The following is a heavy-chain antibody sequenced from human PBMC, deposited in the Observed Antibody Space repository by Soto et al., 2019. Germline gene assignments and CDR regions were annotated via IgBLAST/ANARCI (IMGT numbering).Heavy chain of an antibody. J-gene: IGHJ4*02. V-gene: IGHV1-8*01. CDR3: ARAIRFLEWLGLGFDY. CDR1: GYTFTSYD. CDR2: MNPNSGNT. Sequence: ASVKVSCKASGYTFTSYDINWVRQATGQGLEWMGWMNPNSGNTGYAQKFQGRVTMTRNTSISTAYMELSSLRSEDTAVYYCARAIRFLEWLGLGFDYWGQGTLVTVSS. D-gene: IGHD3-3*01.